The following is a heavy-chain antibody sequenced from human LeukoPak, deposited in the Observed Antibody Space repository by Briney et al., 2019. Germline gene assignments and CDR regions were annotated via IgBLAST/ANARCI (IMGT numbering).Heavy chain of an antibody. CDR2: VWYDGTNI. D-gene: IGHD1-26*01. CDR1: GFTFSTYG. J-gene: IGHJ4*02. CDR3: ARGGYSGTYFFDY. V-gene: IGHV3-33*01. Sequence: GGSLRLSCAASGFTFSTYGMHWARQDPGKGLEWAAVVWYDGTNIHYVDSVKGRFTISRDNSKSTLYLQMNSLTAEDTAVYYCARGGYSGTYFFDYWGQGTPVTVSS.